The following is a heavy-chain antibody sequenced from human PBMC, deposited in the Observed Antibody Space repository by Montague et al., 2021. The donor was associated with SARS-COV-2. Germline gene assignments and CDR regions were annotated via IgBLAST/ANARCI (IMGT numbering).Heavy chain of an antibody. Sequence: SLRLSCAASGFTFSSYAMHWVRQAPGKGLEWVAVISYDGSNKYCADSVKGRFTISRDNSKNTLYLQMNSLRAEDTAVYYCARDTLGTSMIVVVTTGFDYWGQGTLVTVSS. V-gene: IGHV3-30*04. CDR3: ARDTLGTSMIVVVTTGFDY. J-gene: IGHJ4*02. CDR1: GFTFSSYA. D-gene: IGHD3-22*01. CDR2: ISYDGSNK.